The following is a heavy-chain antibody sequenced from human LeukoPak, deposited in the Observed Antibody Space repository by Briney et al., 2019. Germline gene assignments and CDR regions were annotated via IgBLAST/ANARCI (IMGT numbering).Heavy chain of an antibody. D-gene: IGHD3-16*01. CDR1: GFTFSSYA. CDR2: ISGSGGST. J-gene: IGHJ4*02. Sequence: PGGSLRLSCAASGFTFSSYAMSWARQAPGKGLEWVSAISGSGGSTYYADSVKGRFTISRDNSKNTLYLQMNSLRAEDTAVYYCAKTARNMITFGGVMSYWGQGTLVTVSS. CDR3: AKTARNMITFGGVMSY. V-gene: IGHV3-23*01.